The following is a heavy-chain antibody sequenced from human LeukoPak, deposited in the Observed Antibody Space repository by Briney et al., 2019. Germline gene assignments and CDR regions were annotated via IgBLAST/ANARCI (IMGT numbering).Heavy chain of an antibody. J-gene: IGHJ6*02. CDR3: ATHYGSGYYYYYGMDV. V-gene: IGHV5-51*01. D-gene: IGHD3-10*01. CDR1: GYSFTSYW. CDR2: IYPGDSDT. Sequence: GESLKISCQGSGYSFTSYWIGWVRQMPGKGLEWMGIIYPGDSDTRYSPSFQGQVTISADKSISTAYLQWSSLKASDTAMYYCATHYGSGYYYYYGMDVWGQGTTVTVSS.